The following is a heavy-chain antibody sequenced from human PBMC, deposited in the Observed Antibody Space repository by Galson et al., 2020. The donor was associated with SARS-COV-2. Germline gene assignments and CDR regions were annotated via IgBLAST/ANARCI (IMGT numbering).Heavy chain of an antibody. Sequence: GESLKISCAASGFTVSSNYMSWVRQAPGKGLEWVSVIYSGGSTYYADSVKGRFTISRDNSKNTLYLQMNSLRAEDTAVYYCARALRLDYWGQGTLVTVSS. V-gene: IGHV3-66*01. J-gene: IGHJ4*02. CDR1: GFTVSSNY. CDR3: ARALRLDY. CDR2: IYSGGST.